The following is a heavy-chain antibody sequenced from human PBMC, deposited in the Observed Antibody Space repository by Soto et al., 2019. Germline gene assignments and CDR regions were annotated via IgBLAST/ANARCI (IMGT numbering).Heavy chain of an antibody. CDR3: ARGLTIDY. CDR1: GFTFSSYS. J-gene: IGHJ4*02. Sequence: PGGSLRLSCAASGFTFSSYSMNWVRQAPGKGLEWVSYITGSSTTIYYADSVKGRFTISRDNSKNTLYLQMNSLRAEDTAVYYCARGLTIDYWGQGTLVTVSS. V-gene: IGHV3-48*01. CDR2: ITGSSTTI. D-gene: IGHD3-9*01.